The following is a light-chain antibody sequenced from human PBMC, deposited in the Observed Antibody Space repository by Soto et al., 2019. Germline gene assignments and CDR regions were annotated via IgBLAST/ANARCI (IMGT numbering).Light chain of an antibody. Sequence: DVQMTQSPSSLSAFVGDRVTITCRASQGIAPYLAWFQQKPGKVPKLLIYATSTLQSGVPSRFSGSGSGTDFTLTISSLQPEAVATYYCQKYNSAPLTFGGGNKVDIK. V-gene: IGKV1-27*01. CDR2: ATS. CDR1: QGIAPY. CDR3: QKYNSAPLT. J-gene: IGKJ4*01.